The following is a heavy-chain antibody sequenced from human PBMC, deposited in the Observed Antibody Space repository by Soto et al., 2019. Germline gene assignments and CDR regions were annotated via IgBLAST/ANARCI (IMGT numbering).Heavy chain of an antibody. CDR3: GRDPSTGKADY. V-gene: IGHV3-23*01. CDR1: GFTFGHYA. J-gene: IGHJ4*02. Sequence: DVQLLESGGDLVQPGGSLRLSCAASGFTFGHYALNWVRQAPGKGLEWISTITYDGDFTHYADSVKGRFTVSRDNSKNILYLEMSGLRADDTALYFCGRDPSTGKADYWGRGTLVTVSA. D-gene: IGHD3-9*01. CDR2: ITYDGDFT.